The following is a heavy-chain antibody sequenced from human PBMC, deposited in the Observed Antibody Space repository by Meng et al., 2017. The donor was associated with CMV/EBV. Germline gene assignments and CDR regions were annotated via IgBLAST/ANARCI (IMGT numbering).Heavy chain of an antibody. Sequence: GESLKIPFAVPGFTFRNYAMHWVRQAPGKGLEWVAVISYDGRNKYYADSVRGRFTIYRDNSKNTVYLQMNRLTPEDTAVYYCARGGIFNGNSIYIDYWGQGSLVTVSS. D-gene: IGHD4-23*01. CDR1: GFTFRNYA. V-gene: IGHV3-30*04. CDR2: ISYDGRNK. J-gene: IGHJ4*02. CDR3: ARGGIFNGNSIYIDY.